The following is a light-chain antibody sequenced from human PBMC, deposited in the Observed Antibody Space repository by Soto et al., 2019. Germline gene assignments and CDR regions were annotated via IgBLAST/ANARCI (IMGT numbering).Light chain of an antibody. CDR1: SSDVGAYDF. CDR3: SSYTTSSTRV. CDR2: EVR. J-gene: IGLJ1*01. Sequence: QSALTQPASVSGSPGQSITISCTGTSSDVGAYDFVSWYQQHPDKAPKLMIYEVRNRPSGVSNRFSGSESVNTATLTISGLQAEDEADYYCSSYTTSSTRVLGTGTKVTVL. V-gene: IGLV2-14*03.